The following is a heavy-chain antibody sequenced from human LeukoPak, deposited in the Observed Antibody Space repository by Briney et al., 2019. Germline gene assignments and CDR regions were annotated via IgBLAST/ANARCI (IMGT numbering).Heavy chain of an antibody. CDR2: INPNSGGT. D-gene: IGHD3-16*01. CDR1: GYTFTGYY. V-gene: IGHV1-2*02. CDR3: ARRGLSASYYYYYYGMDV. Sequence: ASVKVSCKASGYTFTGYYMQWVRQAPGQGLEWMGWINPNSGGTNYAQKFQGRVTMTRDTSISTAYMELSSLRSEDTAVYYCARRGLSASYYYYYYGMDVWGQGTTVTVSS. J-gene: IGHJ6*02.